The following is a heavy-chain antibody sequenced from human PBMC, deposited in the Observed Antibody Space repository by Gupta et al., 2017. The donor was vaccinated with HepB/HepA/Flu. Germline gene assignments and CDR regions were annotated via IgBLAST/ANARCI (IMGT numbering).Heavy chain of an antibody. J-gene: IGHJ6*02. CDR2: IYWDDDK. CDR3: VRALRDSSTYYGMDV. CDR1: GFSLRTGGSGVG. D-gene: IGHD3-10*01. V-gene: IGHV2-5*04. Sequence: QITLKESGPTLVKPTQTLTLTCTFSGFSLRTGGSGVGVGWVRQPPGKALEWLALIYWDDDKRYSPSLRSRLTITKNTSKNQVVLTMSNLEPVDTGTYYCVRALRDSSTYYGMDVWGQGTTVTVSS.